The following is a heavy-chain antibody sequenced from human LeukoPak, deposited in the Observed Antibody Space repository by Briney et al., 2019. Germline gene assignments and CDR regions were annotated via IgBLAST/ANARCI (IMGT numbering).Heavy chain of an antibody. Sequence: GGSLRLSCAASGFTFSSYWMHWVRQAPGKGLVWVSRINSDGSSTSYADSVKGRFTFSRDNAKNTLYLQMNSLRAEDTAVYYCASQIQLWYSHNWFDPWGQGTLVTVSS. CDR1: GFTFSSYW. CDR2: INSDGSST. CDR3: ASQIQLWYSHNWFDP. V-gene: IGHV3-74*01. D-gene: IGHD5-18*01. J-gene: IGHJ5*02.